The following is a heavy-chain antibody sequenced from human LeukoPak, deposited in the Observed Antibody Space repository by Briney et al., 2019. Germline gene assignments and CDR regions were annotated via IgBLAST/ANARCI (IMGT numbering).Heavy chain of an antibody. Sequence: SETLSLTCTVSGGSISSYYWSWIRQPPGKGLEWIGYIYYSGSTNYNPSLKSRVTISVDTSKNQFSLKLSSVTAADTAVYYCARELQYYDILTGYYNNWFDPWGQGTLVTVSS. CDR3: ARELQYYDILTGYYNNWFDP. V-gene: IGHV4-59*01. J-gene: IGHJ5*02. CDR2: IYYSGST. CDR1: GGSISSYY. D-gene: IGHD3-9*01.